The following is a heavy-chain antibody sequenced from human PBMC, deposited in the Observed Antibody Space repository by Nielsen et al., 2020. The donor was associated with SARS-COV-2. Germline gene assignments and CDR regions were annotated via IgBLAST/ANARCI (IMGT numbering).Heavy chain of an antibody. Sequence: GGSLRLSCAASGFTFSKYSMTWVRQAPGKGLEWVSSVGSSSTFIYYADSVEGRFTTSRDNSKNTLDLQMNSLRGDDKAVYYCARDTTNGYDRVFDYWGQGTLVTVSS. CDR3: ARDTTNGYDRVFDY. J-gene: IGHJ4*02. D-gene: IGHD5-12*01. CDR2: VGSSSTFI. V-gene: IGHV3-21*01. CDR1: GFTFSKYS.